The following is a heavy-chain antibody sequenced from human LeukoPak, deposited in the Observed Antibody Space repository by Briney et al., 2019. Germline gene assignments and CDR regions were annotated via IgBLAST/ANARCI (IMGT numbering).Heavy chain of an antibody. J-gene: IGHJ4*02. CDR2: VSDSGRST. V-gene: IGHV3-23*01. D-gene: IGHD5-24*01. Sequence: GGSLSLSCAAPELTFSSYARSWVRQAPGKGLEWVSAVSDSGRSTYYAYSVKGGFTISRDNYKNELYLQMNRLRAEDTAVYYCAKRGMTTIKEGFDYWGQGTLVTVSS. CDR3: AKRGMTTIKEGFDY. CDR1: ELTFSSYA.